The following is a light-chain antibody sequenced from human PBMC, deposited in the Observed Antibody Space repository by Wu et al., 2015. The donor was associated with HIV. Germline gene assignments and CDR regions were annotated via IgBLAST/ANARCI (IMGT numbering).Light chain of an antibody. CDR3: QQYNNWPLA. V-gene: IGKV3-15*01. Sequence: VLTQSPATLSLSPGDRATLSCRASQNVADSLAWYQQKPGQAPRLLLYGSSTRATAIPARFSGSGSGTEFTLTISSLQSEDFAVYYCQQYNNWPLAFGQGTKVEIK. CDR1: QNVADS. CDR2: GSS. J-gene: IGKJ1*01.